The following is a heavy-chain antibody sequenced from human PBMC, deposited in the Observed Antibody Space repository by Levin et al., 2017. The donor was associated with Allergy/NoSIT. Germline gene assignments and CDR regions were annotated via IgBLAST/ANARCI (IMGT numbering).Heavy chain of an antibody. D-gene: IGHD3-3*01. J-gene: IGHJ5*02. CDR2: INYVGTT. CDR1: GQSISNSDYY. Sequence: TSETLSLTCSVSGQSISNSDYYWGWIRQAPGRGLEWIALINYVGTTFYNPSLKSRVTISMDTSDNDFSLNLSSVTAADTAVYYCARRRSGLNWFDPWGQGTLVTVSS. CDR3: ARRRSGLNWFDP. V-gene: IGHV4-39*02.